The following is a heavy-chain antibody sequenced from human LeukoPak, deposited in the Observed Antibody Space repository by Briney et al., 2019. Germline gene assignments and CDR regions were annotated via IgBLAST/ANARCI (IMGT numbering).Heavy chain of an antibody. Sequence: PGGSLRLSCAASGLTFTSYAMSWVRQAPGKGLVWFSGISGSGGGTYYADPVKGRFTISRDNSKNTLYLQMYNLSAEDTAVYYCAKGKEGYCSSFSCSNYGMDVWGQGTTVTVSS. CDR3: AKGKEGYCSSFSCSNYGMDV. D-gene: IGHD2-2*01. CDR2: ISGSGGGT. V-gene: IGHV3-23*01. J-gene: IGHJ6*02. CDR1: GLTFTSYA.